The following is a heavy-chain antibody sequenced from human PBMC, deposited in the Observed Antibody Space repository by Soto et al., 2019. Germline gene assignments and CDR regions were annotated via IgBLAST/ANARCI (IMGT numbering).Heavy chain of an antibody. CDR3: ARAGHDDDASGYAD. D-gene: IGHD3-22*01. Sequence: QVKLVQSGTEVKKPGASIKVSCKASGYSFATSGMTLVRQAPGRGLEWMGWISVYNGNTNYDQKHQDRDTMTTDTSTNTAYLEGRNLRSEDTAVYYGARAGHDDDASGYADCGQVTRVTVS. J-gene: IGHJ4*02. CDR1: GYSFATSG. CDR2: ISVYNGNT. V-gene: IGHV1-18*01.